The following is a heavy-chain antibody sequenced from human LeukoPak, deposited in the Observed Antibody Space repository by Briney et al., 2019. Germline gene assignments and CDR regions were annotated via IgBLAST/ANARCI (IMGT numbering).Heavy chain of an antibody. V-gene: IGHV3-30*02. CDR3: AKGYSGFGFYYMDV. Sequence: GGRLRLSCAASGFTFSSYGMHWVRQAPGKGLEWVAFIRYDGSNKYYADSVKGRFTISRDNSKNTLYLQMNSLRAEDTAVYYCAKGYSGFGFYYMDVWGKGTTVTISS. CDR2: IRYDGSNK. D-gene: IGHD3-10*01. J-gene: IGHJ6*03. CDR1: GFTFSSYG.